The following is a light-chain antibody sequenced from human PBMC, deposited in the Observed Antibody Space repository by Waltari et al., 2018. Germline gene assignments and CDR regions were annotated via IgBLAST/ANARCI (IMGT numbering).Light chain of an antibody. CDR1: KLGDKN. CDR3: QAWDSGTAV. Sequence: SYDLTQTPSMSVSPGQTAIITCSGDKLGDKNVCWYQQKSGQSPALVIYQDGRRPSGLPERFSGSNSGNTATLTISGTLIMDEAVYYCQAWDSGTAVFGGGTRLTVL. J-gene: IGLJ3*02. CDR2: QDG. V-gene: IGLV3-1*01.